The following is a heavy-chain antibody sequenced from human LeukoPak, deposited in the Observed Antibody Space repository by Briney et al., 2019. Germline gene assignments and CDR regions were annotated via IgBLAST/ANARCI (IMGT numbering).Heavy chain of an antibody. CDR3: ARAWVVDIAAAGAVLFDY. Sequence: PSETLSLTCTVSGGSISSYYWSWIRQPPGKGLEWIGYIYYSGSTNYNPSLKGRVTISVDTSKNQFSLKLSSVTAADTAVYYCARAWVVDIAAAGAVLFDYWGQGTLVTVSS. J-gene: IGHJ4*02. CDR1: GGSISSYY. V-gene: IGHV4-59*01. D-gene: IGHD6-13*01. CDR2: IYYSGST.